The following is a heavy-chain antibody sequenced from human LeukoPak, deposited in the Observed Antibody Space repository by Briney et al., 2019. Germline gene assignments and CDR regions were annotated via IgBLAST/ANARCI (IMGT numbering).Heavy chain of an antibody. CDR2: IYSGGST. D-gene: IGHD3-22*01. J-gene: IGHJ4*02. Sequence: GGSLRLSCAASGFTVSSNYMSWVRQAPGKGLEWVSVIYSGGSTYYADSVKGRFAISRDNSKNTLYLQMNSLRAEDTAVYYCASSYGGYDSSGYYSEVDYWGQGTLVTVSS. CDR3: ASSYGGYDSSGYYSEVDY. CDR1: GFTVSSNY. V-gene: IGHV3-53*01.